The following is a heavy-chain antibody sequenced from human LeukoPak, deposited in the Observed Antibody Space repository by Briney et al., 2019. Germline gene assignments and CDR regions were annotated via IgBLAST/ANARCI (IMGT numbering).Heavy chain of an antibody. CDR2: IIPIFGTA. V-gene: IGHV1-69*13. CDR3: ARDGGIAARGIYGMDV. CDR1: GYTLTELS. Sequence: GASVKVSCKVSGYTLTELSMHWVRQAPGKGLEWMGGIIPIFGTANYAQKFQGRVTITADESTSTAYMELSSLRSEDTAVYYCARDGGIAARGIYGMDVWGQGTTVTVSS. J-gene: IGHJ6*02. D-gene: IGHD6-6*01.